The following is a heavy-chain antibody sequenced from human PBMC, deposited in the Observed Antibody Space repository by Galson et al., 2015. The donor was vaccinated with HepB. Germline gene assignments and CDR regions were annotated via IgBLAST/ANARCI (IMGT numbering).Heavy chain of an antibody. CDR2: IIVIFGTA. J-gene: IGHJ6*02. Sequence: SVKVSCKASGDTFSNYAISWVRQAPGQGLEWMGGIIVIFGTANYAQKFQGRVTITADESTSTAYMELSSLRSEDTAVYYCARAYYYDTNGDLDVWGQGTTVTVSS. V-gene: IGHV1-69*13. D-gene: IGHD3-22*01. CDR3: ARAYYYDTNGDLDV. CDR1: GDTFSNYA.